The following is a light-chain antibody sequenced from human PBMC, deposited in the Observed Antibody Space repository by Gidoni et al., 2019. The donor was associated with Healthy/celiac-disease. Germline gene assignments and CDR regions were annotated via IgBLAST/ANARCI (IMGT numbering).Light chain of an antibody. J-gene: IGKJ1*01. Sequence: DIVMTQSPDSLAVSLCERATINCKSSQSVLYSSNNKNYLAWYQQKPGQPPKLLIYWASTRESGVPDRFSGSGSGTDFTLTISSLQAEDVAVYYCQQYYSTPGTFGQGTKVEIK. V-gene: IGKV4-1*01. CDR2: WAS. CDR3: QQYYSTPGT. CDR1: QSVLYSSNNKNY.